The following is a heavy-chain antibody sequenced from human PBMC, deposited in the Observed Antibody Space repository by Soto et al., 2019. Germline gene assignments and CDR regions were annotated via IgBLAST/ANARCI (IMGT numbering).Heavy chain of an antibody. V-gene: IGHV3-64D*06. CDR3: VNERHISDWC. J-gene: IGHJ4*02. Sequence: PGGSLRLSCSASGFPFSTYSMYWVRQTPGKGLEYVSAIGPNGNGPYYADSVKGRFTISRDNSVNKLYLQMTSLRVEDSAPYYCVNERHISDWCWGRGTLVTVSS. CDR2: IGPNGNGP. D-gene: IGHD2-21*01. CDR1: GFPFSTYS.